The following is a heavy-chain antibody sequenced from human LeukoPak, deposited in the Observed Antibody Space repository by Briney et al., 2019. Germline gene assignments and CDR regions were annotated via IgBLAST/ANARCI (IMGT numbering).Heavy chain of an antibody. D-gene: IGHD5-18*01. CDR1: GYTFTGYY. CDR2: INPNSGGT. CDR3: ARGGTIQLWFTYYYMDV. J-gene: IGHJ6*03. Sequence: ASVKVSCKASGYTFTGYYMHWVRQAPGQGLEWMGWINPNSGGTNYAQKFQGRVTMTRDTSISTAYMELSRLRSDDTAVYYCARGGTIQLWFTYYYMDVWGKGTTVTVSS. V-gene: IGHV1-2*02.